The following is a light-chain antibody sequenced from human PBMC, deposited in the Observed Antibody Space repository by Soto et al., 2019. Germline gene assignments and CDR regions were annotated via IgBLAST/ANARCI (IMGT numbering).Light chain of an antibody. J-gene: IGKJ2*01. CDR2: DAY. CDR1: QSVRSNF. CDR3: QQYAGLPRT. V-gene: IGKV3-20*01. Sequence: EIVLTLSPGTLSLNPGDTATLSCRASQSVRSNFLAWYQHKPGQAPRLLIHDAYSRATGIPDRFSGSGSDRDFTLTISRLEPEDFAVYYCQQYAGLPRTFSQGTKVDIK.